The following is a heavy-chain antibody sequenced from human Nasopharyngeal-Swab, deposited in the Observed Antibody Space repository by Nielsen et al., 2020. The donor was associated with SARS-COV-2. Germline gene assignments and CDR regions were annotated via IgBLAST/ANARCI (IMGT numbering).Heavy chain of an antibody. Sequence: ASVKVSCKASANTFTGSYIHWVRQAPGQGLEWMGWMNPKSGVTSYAQKFQGRVSMTSDTSINTAYMELRRLRSDDTAVYYCARDDYGDYGYFGHWGQGTLVTVSS. CDR3: ARDDYGDYGYFGH. CDR2: MNPKSGVT. D-gene: IGHD4-17*01. CDR1: ANTFTGSY. J-gene: IGHJ4*02. V-gene: IGHV1-2*02.